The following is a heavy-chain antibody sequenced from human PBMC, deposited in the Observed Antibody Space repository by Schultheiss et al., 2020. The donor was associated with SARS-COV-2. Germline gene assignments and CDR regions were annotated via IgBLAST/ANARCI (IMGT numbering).Heavy chain of an antibody. Sequence: GGSLRLSCAASGFTFSSYAMSWVRQAPGKGLEWVSAISGSGGSTYYADSVKGRFTISRDNSKNTLYLQMNSLRAEDTAVYYCAKESPYTSGRNYYFDYWGQGTLVTVSS. CDR2: ISGSGGST. J-gene: IGHJ4*02. D-gene: IGHD3-10*01. CDR3: AKESPYTSGRNYYFDY. V-gene: IGHV3-23*01. CDR1: GFTFSSYA.